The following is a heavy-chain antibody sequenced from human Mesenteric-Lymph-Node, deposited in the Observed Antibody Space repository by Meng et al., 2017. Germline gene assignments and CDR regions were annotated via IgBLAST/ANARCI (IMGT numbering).Heavy chain of an antibody. CDR3: ASAPPASIWYYFDY. Sequence: GESLKISCVAAEFMFSDSWMTWVRQAPGKGLEWVANINPQGSEIYYVDSVKGRFTISRDNAKKSLYLQMDSLRAEDTALYYCASAPPASIWYYFDYWGQGSLVTVSS. D-gene: IGHD2-8*02. CDR1: EFMFSDSW. J-gene: IGHJ4*02. CDR2: INPQGSEI. V-gene: IGHV3-7*01.